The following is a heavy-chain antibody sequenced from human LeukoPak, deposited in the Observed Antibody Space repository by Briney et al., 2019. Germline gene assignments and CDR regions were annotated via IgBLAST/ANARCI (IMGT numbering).Heavy chain of an antibody. CDR2: INPNSGGT. CDR3: ARNYGSGSHRNKETYNWFDP. J-gene: IGHJ5*02. V-gene: IGHV1-2*02. D-gene: IGHD3-10*01. Sequence: GASVKVSCKASGYTFTGYYMHWVRQAPGQGLEWMGWINPNSGGTNYAQKFQGRVTMTRDTSISTAYMELSRLRSDDTAVYYCARNYGSGSHRNKETYNWFDPWGQGTLVTVSS. CDR1: GYTFTGYY.